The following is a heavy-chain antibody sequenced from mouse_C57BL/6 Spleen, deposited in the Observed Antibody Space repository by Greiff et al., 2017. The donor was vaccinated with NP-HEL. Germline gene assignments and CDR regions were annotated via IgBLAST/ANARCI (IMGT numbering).Heavy chain of an antibody. Sequence: VQLQQSGAELVRPGTSVKMSCKASGYTFTNYWIGWAKQRPGHGLEWIGDIYPGGGYTNYNEKFKGKATLTADKSSSTAYMQFSSLTSEDSAIYYCARGGLITTAYYAMDYWGQGTSVTVSS. D-gene: IGHD1-1*01. J-gene: IGHJ4*01. CDR1: GYTFTNYW. V-gene: IGHV1-63*01. CDR2: IYPGGGYT. CDR3: ARGGLITTAYYAMDY.